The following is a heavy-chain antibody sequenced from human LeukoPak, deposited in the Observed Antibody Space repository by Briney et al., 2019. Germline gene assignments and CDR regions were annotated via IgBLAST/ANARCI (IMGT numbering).Heavy chain of an antibody. CDR3: ARERITMVRGGRGYFDY. J-gene: IGHJ4*02. CDR1: GGSISSSSYY. CDR2: IYYSRST. Sequence: SETLSLTCTVSGGSISSSSYYWGWIRQPPGTGLEWIGSIYYSRSTYYNPSLKSRVTISVDTSKNQFSLKLSSVTAADTAVYYCARERITMVRGGRGYFDYWGQGTLVTVSS. V-gene: IGHV4-39*07. D-gene: IGHD3-10*01.